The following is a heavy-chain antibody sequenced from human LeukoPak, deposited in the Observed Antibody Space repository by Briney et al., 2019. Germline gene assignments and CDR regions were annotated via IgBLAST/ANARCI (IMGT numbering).Heavy chain of an antibody. CDR2: ICSGGST. J-gene: IGHJ4*02. CDR1: GFTVSSNY. D-gene: IGHD3-22*01. Sequence: PGGSLRLSCAASGFTVSSNYMSWVRQAPGKGLEWVSVICSGGSTYSADSVKGRFTISRDNSKNTLYLQMNSLRAEDTAVYYCARDSNYDTSGHYYWGQGTLVTVSS. CDR3: ARDSNYDTSGHYY. V-gene: IGHV3-53*01.